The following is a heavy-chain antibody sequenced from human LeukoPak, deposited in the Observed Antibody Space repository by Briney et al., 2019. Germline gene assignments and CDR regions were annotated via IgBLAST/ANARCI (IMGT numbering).Heavy chain of an antibody. J-gene: IGHJ3*02. V-gene: IGHV4-4*07. CDR2: IYTSGST. CDR3: ARAHSYGPVMRAFDI. Sequence: SETLSLTCTVSGGSISSYYWSWIRQPAGKGLEWIGRIYTSGSTNYNPSLKSRVTMSVDTSKNQFSLKLSSVTAADTAVYYCARAHSYGPVMRAFDIWGQGTMVTVSS. D-gene: IGHD5-18*01. CDR1: GGSISSYY.